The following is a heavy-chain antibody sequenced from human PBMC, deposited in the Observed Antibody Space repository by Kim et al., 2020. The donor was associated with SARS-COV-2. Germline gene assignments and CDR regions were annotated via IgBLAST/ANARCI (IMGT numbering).Heavy chain of an antibody. V-gene: IGHV3-30*01. Sequence: GGSLRLSCAASGFTFRSSATHWVRQAPGKGREWVAVISYDGSNKYYADSVNGRFTVSRDNSKNTLYLQMNTLGAEDTAVYYCARVMEGGYTYGCFDYWGQGALVPV. CDR3: ARVMEGGYTYGCFDY. D-gene: IGHD5-18*01. CDR2: ISYDGSNK. CDR1: GFTFRSSA. J-gene: IGHJ4*02.